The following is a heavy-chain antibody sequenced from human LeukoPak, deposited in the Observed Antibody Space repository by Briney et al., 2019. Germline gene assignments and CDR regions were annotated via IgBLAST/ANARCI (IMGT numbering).Heavy chain of an antibody. D-gene: IGHD5-18*01. CDR3: ARVVDTANWYFDL. CDR2: INPSGGST. CDR1: GYTFTSYY. Sequence: ASVKVSCKASGYTFTSYYMHWVRQAPGQGLEWVGIINPSGGSTSYAQKFQGRVTMTRDTSTSTVYMGLSSLRSEDTAVYYCARVVDTANWYFDLWGRGNLVTVSS. V-gene: IGHV1-46*01. J-gene: IGHJ2*01.